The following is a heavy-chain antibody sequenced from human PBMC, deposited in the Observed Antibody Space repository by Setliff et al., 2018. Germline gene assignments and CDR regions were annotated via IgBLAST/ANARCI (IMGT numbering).Heavy chain of an antibody. J-gene: IGHJ4*02. D-gene: IGHD6-19*01. CDR1: GGSLTNYY. CDR3: ARDLRVAVAGFDL. CDR2: ISPSSDRV. Sequence: LSLTCTVYGGSLTNYYWGWIRQSPGKGLEWISYISPSSDRVYYSKSVEGRFSVSRDNAKKSLYLQMNSLRVDDTAVYYCARDLRVAVAGFDLWGQGSLVTVSS. V-gene: IGHV3-11*01.